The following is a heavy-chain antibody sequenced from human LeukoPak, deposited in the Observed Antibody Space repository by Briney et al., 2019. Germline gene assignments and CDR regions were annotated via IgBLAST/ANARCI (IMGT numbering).Heavy chain of an antibody. V-gene: IGHV4-38-2*02. CDR1: GYSISSGYY. CDR2: IYHSGST. Sequence: PSETLSLTCTVSGYSISSGYYWGWIRQPPGKGLEWIGSIYHSGSTYYNPPLKSRLTISVDTSKNQFSLKVRSVTAADTAVYYCAREGLRGRRYYDILTGPDWFDPWGQGTLVTVSS. J-gene: IGHJ5*02. CDR3: AREGLRGRRYYDILTGPDWFDP. D-gene: IGHD3-9*01.